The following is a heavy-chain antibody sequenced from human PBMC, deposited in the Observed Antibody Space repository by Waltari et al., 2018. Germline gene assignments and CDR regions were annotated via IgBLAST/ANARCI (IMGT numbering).Heavy chain of an antibody. D-gene: IGHD2-2*01. CDR1: VSSFSPCW. J-gene: IGHJ4*02. V-gene: IGHV3-7*03. CDR3: ARGSTGYVRVWDC. Sequence: EVQLMESGGGLVKPGGSRRLSCAAPVSSFSPCWRTWVRQAPGKGLEWVANIKYDGSATYHVDSVNGRFTISRDNAKNSLYLQMNDVSAEDTAIYYCARGSTGYVRVWDCWGQGTVVTVSS. CDR2: IKYDGSAT.